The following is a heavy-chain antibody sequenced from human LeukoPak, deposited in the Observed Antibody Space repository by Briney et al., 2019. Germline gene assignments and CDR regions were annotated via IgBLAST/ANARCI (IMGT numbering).Heavy chain of an antibody. J-gene: IGHJ5*02. Sequence: SETLSLTCTVSGGSISSSSYYWGWIRQPPGKGLEWIGSIYYSGSTYYNPSLKSRVTISVDTSKNQFSLKLSSVTAADTAVYYCARRRGYSGYETWGQGTLVTVSS. CDR2: IYYSGST. CDR3: ARRRGYSGYET. CDR1: GGSISSSSYY. V-gene: IGHV4-39*07. D-gene: IGHD5-12*01.